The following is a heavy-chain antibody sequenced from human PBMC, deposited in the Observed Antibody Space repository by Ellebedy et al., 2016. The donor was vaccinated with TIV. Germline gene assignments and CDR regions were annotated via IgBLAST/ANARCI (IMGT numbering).Heavy chain of an antibody. CDR1: GGTFSSYA. V-gene: IGHV1-69*13. CDR2: IIPIFGTA. CDR3: ARDGGRGSSYGGTDY. Sequence: SVKVSCXASGGTFSSYAISWVRQAPGQGLEWMGGIIPIFGTANYAQKFQGRVTITADESTSTAYMELSSLRSEDTAVYYCARDGGRGSSYGGTDYWGQGTLVTVSS. D-gene: IGHD1-26*01. J-gene: IGHJ4*02.